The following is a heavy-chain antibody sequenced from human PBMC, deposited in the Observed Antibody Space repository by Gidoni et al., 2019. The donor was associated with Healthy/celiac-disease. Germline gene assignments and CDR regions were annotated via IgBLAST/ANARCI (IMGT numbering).Heavy chain of an antibody. CDR3: ASALAAANGY. CDR1: GFTFSSYS. V-gene: IGHV3-48*01. Sequence: EVQLVESGGGLVQPGGYLRLSCAASGFTFSSYSMNWVRQAPGKGLEWVSYISSSSSTIYYADSVKCRFTISRDNAKNSLYLQMNSLRAEDTAVYYCASALAAANGYWGQGTLVTVSS. CDR2: ISSSSSTI. J-gene: IGHJ4*02. D-gene: IGHD6-13*01.